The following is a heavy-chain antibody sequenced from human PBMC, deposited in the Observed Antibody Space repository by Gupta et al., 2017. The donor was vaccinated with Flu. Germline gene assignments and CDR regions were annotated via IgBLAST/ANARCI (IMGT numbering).Heavy chain of an antibody. CDR2: INPNSGGT. V-gene: IGHV1-2*06. Sequence: MHWVRQVPGQGLEWMGRINPNSGGTNYAQKFQGRVTMTRDTSISTAYMELSRLRSDDTAVYYCARGTSSSSGWYSHWFDPWGQGTLVTVSS. D-gene: IGHD6-19*01. CDR3: ARGTSSSSGWYSHWFDP. J-gene: IGHJ5*02.